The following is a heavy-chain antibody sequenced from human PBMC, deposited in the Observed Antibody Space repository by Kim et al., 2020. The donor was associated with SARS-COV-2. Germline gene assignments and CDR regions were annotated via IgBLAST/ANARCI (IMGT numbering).Heavy chain of an antibody. V-gene: IGHV4-31*03. D-gene: IGHD3-10*01. CDR1: GGSISSGGYY. CDR2: IYYSGST. Sequence: SETLSLTCTVSGGSISSGGYYWSWIRQHPGKGLEWIGYIYYSGSTYYNPSLKSRVTISVDTSKNQFSLKLSSVTAADTAVYYCARDPVRGAIYYYYGMDVWGQGTTVTVSS. J-gene: IGHJ6*02. CDR3: ARDPVRGAIYYYYGMDV.